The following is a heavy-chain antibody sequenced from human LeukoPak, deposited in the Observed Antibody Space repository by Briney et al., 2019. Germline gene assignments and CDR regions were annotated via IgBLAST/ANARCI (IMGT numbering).Heavy chain of an antibody. CDR2: INRDGSST. V-gene: IGHV3-74*01. D-gene: IGHD4-17*01. J-gene: IGHJ6*03. CDR1: GIIFSNYW. Sequence: GGSLRLSCAASGIIFSNYWMHWVRQAPGKGLVWVSRINRDGSSTSYADSVKGRFTISRDNSKNTLYLQMNSLRAEDTAVYYCAKAGGEYVYYMDVWGKGTTVTVSS. CDR3: AKAGGEYVYYMDV.